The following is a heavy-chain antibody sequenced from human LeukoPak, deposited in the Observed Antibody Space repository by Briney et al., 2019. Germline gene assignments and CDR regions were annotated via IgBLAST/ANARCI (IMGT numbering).Heavy chain of an antibody. CDR1: GGSTSNYF. J-gene: IGHJ4*02. CDR2: IHTSGST. Sequence: SETLSLTCTVSGGSTSNYFCTWLRQSAGKGLEWIGRIHTSGSTNYNPSLKSRVTISVDTSKNQFSLKLSSVTAADTAVYYCARISRWGPYWGQGILVTVSS. CDR3: ARISRWGPY. V-gene: IGHV4-4*07. D-gene: IGHD3-16*01.